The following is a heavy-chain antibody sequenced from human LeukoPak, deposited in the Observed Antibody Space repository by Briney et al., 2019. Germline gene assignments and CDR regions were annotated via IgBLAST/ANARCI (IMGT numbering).Heavy chain of an antibody. Sequence: GESLKISCKGSGYSFTSYWIGWVRQMPGKGLEWMGIIYPGDSDTRYSPSFQGQVTISADKSISTAYLQWSSLQASDTALYYCARPAKVRRGWYHQLFDPWGQGTLVTVSS. CDR2: IYPGDSDT. D-gene: IGHD6-19*01. CDR1: GYSFTSYW. J-gene: IGHJ5*02. V-gene: IGHV5-51*01. CDR3: ARPAKVRRGWYHQLFDP.